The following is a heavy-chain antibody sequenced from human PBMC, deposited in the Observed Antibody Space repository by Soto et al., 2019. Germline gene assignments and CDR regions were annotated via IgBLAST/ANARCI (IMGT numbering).Heavy chain of an antibody. D-gene: IGHD4-17*01. J-gene: IGHJ3*02. CDR2: ISAYNGNT. V-gene: IGHV1-18*01. CDR1: GYTFTSYG. CDR3: ARADYGDRLGVYDAFDI. Sequence: QVQLVQSGAEVKKPGASVKVSCKASGYTFTSYGISWVRQAPGQGLEWMGWISAYNGNTNYAQKLQGRVTMTTDTSTSTAYMELRSLRSDDTAVYYFARADYGDRLGVYDAFDIWGQGTMVTVSS.